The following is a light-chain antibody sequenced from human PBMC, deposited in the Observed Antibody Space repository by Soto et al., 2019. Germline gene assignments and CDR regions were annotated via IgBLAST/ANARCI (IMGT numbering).Light chain of an antibody. CDR1: SSNIGGNT. J-gene: IGLJ2*01. CDR3: AAWDDSLNGPL. V-gene: IGLV1-44*01. Sequence: QSVLTQPPSASGTPGQRVTISCSGTSSNIGGNTVSWYQHLPGTAPKLLIYSNNQGPSGLTDRFSGFKSGTSASLAISGLQSEDEADYYCAAWDDSLNGPLFGGGTKLTVL. CDR2: SNN.